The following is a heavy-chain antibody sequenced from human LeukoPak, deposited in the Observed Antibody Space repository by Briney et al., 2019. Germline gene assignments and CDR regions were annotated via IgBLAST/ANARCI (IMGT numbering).Heavy chain of an antibody. V-gene: IGHV3-30*02. CDR3: VKDLSRYYYDSSGQSFDY. CDR2: IRYDGSNK. CDR1: GFTFSSYG. J-gene: IGHJ4*02. D-gene: IGHD3-22*01. Sequence: GGSLRLSCAASGFTFSSYGMHWVRQAPGKGLEWVAFIRYDGSNKYYADSVKGRFTISRDNSKNTLYLQMNSLRAEDTAVYYCVKDLSRYYYDSSGQSFDYWGQGTLVTVSS.